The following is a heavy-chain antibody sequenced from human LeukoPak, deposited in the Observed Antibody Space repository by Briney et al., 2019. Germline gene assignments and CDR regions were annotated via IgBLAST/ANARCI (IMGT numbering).Heavy chain of an antibody. J-gene: IGHJ5*02. Sequence: SETLSLTCTVSTGSISGYYWGWIRQPPGKGLEWIGSIYYSGSTYYNPSLKSRVTISVDTSKNQFSLKLSSVTAADTAVYYCARHHYYDSSGYYYSNWFDPWGQGTLVTVSS. CDR1: TGSISGYY. CDR3: ARHHYYDSSGYYYSNWFDP. V-gene: IGHV4-39*01. D-gene: IGHD3-22*01. CDR2: IYYSGST.